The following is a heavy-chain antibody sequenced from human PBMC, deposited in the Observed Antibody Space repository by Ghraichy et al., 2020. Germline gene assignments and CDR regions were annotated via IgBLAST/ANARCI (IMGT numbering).Heavy chain of an antibody. J-gene: IGHJ4*02. D-gene: IGHD3-3*01. CDR1: GFTFSSYS. Sequence: WGSLRLSCAASGFTFSSYSMNWVRQAPGKGLEWVSYISSSSSTIYYADSVKGRFTISRDNAKNSLYLQMNSLRDEDTAVYYCARVHDFWSGYPFDYWGQGTLVTVSS. V-gene: IGHV3-48*02. CDR2: ISSSSSTI. CDR3: ARVHDFWSGYPFDY.